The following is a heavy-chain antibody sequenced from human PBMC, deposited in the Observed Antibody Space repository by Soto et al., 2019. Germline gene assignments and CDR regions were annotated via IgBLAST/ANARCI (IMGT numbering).Heavy chain of an antibody. D-gene: IGHD2-2*01. CDR3: ARGTDTAERFYFDD. V-gene: IGHV4-30-2*01. CDR2: IYEYGAT. J-gene: IGHJ4*02. CDR1: GGSISSGGYC. Sequence: QLQLQESGSGLVKPSQTLSLTCAVSGGSISSGGYCWSWIRQPPGKGLEWIGYIYEYGATSYSPSLKSRVTMSIDRSKNQFSLKLNSVTAADTAVYYCARGTDTAERFYFDDWGQGTLVTVSS.